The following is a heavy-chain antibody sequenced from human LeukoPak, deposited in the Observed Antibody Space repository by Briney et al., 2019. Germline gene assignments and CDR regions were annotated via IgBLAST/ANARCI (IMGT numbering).Heavy chain of an antibody. Sequence: GGSLRLSCAASGFAFSSYALNWVRQAPGKGLEWVSIISGSGDNTYYADSVKGRFTISRDNSKNTLYLQMSGLRVEDTAVYYCARMTTYDFWSDYYPYWGQGTLVTVSS. V-gene: IGHV3-23*01. D-gene: IGHD3-3*01. CDR1: GFAFSSYA. CDR3: ARMTTYDFWSDYYPY. CDR2: ISGSGDNT. J-gene: IGHJ4*02.